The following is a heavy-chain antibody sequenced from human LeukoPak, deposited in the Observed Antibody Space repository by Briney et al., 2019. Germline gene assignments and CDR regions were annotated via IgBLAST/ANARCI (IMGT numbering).Heavy chain of an antibody. V-gene: IGHV3-7*01. Sequence: GGSLRLSCAASGFTFSNYWLTWVRQAPGQGLEWVANIKQDGSEKHYVDSVKGRFTISRDNAKNSLYLQMNSLRAEDAAVYYCARDRQIAYWGQGTLVSVSS. CDR1: GFTFSNYW. CDR2: IKQDGSEK. CDR3: ARDRQIAY. J-gene: IGHJ4*02.